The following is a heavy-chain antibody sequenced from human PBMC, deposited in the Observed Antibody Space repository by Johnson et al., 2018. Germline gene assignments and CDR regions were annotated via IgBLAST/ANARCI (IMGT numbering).Heavy chain of an antibody. CDR3: ARRYVNYPFDI. D-gene: IGHD3-16*01. V-gene: IGHV5-51*01. J-gene: IGHJ3*02. CDR2: VNPSDYDT. CDR1: GYSFTNYW. Sequence: EVQLVQSGAEVKKAGESLRISCKGSGYSFTNYWNGWVRQMPGQGMDWMGIVNPSDYDTRYSPSFQGQVTVSADKSISTAYLQWSSLKASDAAMYYRARRYVNYPFDIWGQGTMVTVSS.